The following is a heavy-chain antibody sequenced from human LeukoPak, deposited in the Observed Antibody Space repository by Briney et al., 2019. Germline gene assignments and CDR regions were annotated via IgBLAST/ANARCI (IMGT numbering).Heavy chain of an antibody. CDR3: AKDREWELVDY. Sequence: GGSLRLSCAASGFTFSSYAMHWVRQAPGKGLEWVAVISYDGSNKYYADSVKGRFTISRDNSKNTLYLQMNSLRAEDTAVYYCAKDREWELVDYWGQGTLVTVSS. V-gene: IGHV3-30-3*01. D-gene: IGHD1-26*01. CDR1: GFTFSSYA. J-gene: IGHJ4*02. CDR2: ISYDGSNK.